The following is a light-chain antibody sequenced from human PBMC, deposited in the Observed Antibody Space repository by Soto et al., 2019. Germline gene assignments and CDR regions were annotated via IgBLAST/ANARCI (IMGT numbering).Light chain of an antibody. CDR1: QSISSW. Sequence: DVQMTQSPSTLSAAVEDRVTITCRASQSISSWLAWYQQKPGKAPKLLIYKASSLESGVPSRFSGSGSGTEFTLTISSLQPDDFATYYCLQYNSWWTFGQGTKLEIK. V-gene: IGKV1-5*03. CDR3: LQYNSWWT. CDR2: KAS. J-gene: IGKJ2*02.